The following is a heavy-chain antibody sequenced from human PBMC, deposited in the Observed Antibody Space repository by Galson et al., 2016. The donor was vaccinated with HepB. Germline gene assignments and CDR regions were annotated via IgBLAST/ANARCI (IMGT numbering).Heavy chain of an antibody. Sequence: SVKVSCKASGYTFTNYPIQWVRQAPGHRLEWMGWIDAASGNRKYSQKFQGRVTITRDTSASTAYMELSSLRSEDTAVYYCARDGGYCSGGRCYFEEGFDYWGQGTPVTGSS. V-gene: IGHV1-3*01. D-gene: IGHD2-15*01. J-gene: IGHJ4*02. CDR3: ARDGGYCSGGRCYFEEGFDY. CDR2: IDAASGNR. CDR1: GYTFTNYP.